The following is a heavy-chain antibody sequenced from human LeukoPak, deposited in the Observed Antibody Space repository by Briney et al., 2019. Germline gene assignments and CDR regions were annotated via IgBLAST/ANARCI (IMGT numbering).Heavy chain of an antibody. CDR1: GFTFSNAW. Sequence: GGSLRLSCAASGFTFSNAWMSWVRQAPGKGLEWVGRIKSKTDGGTTDYAAPVKGRFTNPRDDSKNTLDLQMNSLKTEDPAVYYCTTARMERYSSGWYVLDYWGQGTLVTVSS. CDR2: IKSKTDGGTT. J-gene: IGHJ4*02. V-gene: IGHV3-15*01. D-gene: IGHD6-19*01. CDR3: TTARMERYSSGWYVLDY.